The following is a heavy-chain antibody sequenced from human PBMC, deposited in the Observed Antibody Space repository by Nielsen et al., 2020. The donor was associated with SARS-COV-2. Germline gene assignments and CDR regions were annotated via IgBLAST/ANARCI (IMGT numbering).Heavy chain of an antibody. CDR2: INAGNGNT. CDR3: ARVHCSSTSCQFFDY. D-gene: IGHD2-2*01. Sequence: ASVKVSCKASGYTFTSYAMHWVRQAPGQRLEWMGWINAGNGNTKYSQKFQGRVTITRDTSASTAYLDLSSLRSEDTAVYYCARVHCSSTSCQFFDYWGQGTLVTVSS. CDR1: GYTFTSYA. J-gene: IGHJ4*02. V-gene: IGHV1-3*01.